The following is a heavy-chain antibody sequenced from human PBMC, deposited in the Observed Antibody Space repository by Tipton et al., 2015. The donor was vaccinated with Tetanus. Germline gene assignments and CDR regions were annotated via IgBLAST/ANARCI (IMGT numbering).Heavy chain of an antibody. CDR3: ARDLGILNDYGAIDAFDI. J-gene: IGHJ3*02. Sequence: QMQLVQSGAEVKKPGASVKVSCKASGYTFTSYGISWVRQAPGQGLEWMGWISAYNGNTNYAQKLQGRVTMTTDTSTSTAYMELRSLRSDDTAVYYCARDLGILNDYGAIDAFDIWGQGTMVTVSS. CDR1: GYTFTSYG. CDR2: ISAYNGNT. V-gene: IGHV1-18*04. D-gene: IGHD4-17*01.